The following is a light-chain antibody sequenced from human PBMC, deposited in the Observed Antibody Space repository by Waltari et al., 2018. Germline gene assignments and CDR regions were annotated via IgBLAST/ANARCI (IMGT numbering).Light chain of an antibody. J-gene: IGLJ3*02. CDR1: SGSLSATSS. CDR2: KTS. V-gene: IGLV8-61*01. Sequence: QTVVTQEPSLSVSPGWTAPLTCALSSGSLSATSSPSWYQQSPGQTPRTLVYKTSIRSSGVPDRFSGSILGNKAALVITGAQADDESDYYCLLYMGSGIWVFGGGTKLTVL. CDR3: LLYMGSGIWV.